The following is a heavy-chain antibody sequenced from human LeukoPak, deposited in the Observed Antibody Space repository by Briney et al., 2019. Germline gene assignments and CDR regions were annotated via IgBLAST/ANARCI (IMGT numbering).Heavy chain of an antibody. CDR2: ISYDGSNK. CDR1: GFIFSSYG. V-gene: IGHV3-30*03. Sequence: GGSLRLSCTASGFIFSSYGMHWVRQAPGKGLEWVAVISYDGSNKYCADSVKGRFTISRDNSKNTLYVQMNSLRAEDTAVHYCARDPAKFWSGHDYWGQGTLVTVSS. D-gene: IGHD3-3*01. CDR3: ARDPAKFWSGHDY. J-gene: IGHJ4*02.